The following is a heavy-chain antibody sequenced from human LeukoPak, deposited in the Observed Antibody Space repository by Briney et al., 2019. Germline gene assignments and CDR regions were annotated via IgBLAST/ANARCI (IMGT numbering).Heavy chain of an antibody. CDR2: INSDGSGT. J-gene: IGHJ4*02. CDR3: AGRSGSYYSLNY. D-gene: IGHD3-10*01. Sequence: GGALRLSCAPAGLTFSSYWMHWVRQAPGKGLVWVSRINSDGSGTSYADSVKGRFTISRDNAKNTLYLQMNSLRAEDTAVYYCAGRSGSYYSLNYWGQGTLVTVSS. V-gene: IGHV3-74*01. CDR1: GLTFSSYW.